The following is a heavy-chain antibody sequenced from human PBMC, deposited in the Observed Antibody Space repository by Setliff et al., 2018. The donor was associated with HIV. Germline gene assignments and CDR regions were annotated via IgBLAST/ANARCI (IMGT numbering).Heavy chain of an antibody. V-gene: IGHV3-23*01. Sequence: GGSLRLSCAVSGFTFSTYAMSWVRQAPGKGLEWVSTISAGSYRYYVDSVKGRFTISRDNSKNTMFLQMNSLRVEDTAIYYCAKMHTAMDPDTFDIWGQGTMVTVSS. CDR3: AKMHTAMDPDTFDI. CDR2: ISAGSYR. D-gene: IGHD5-18*01. CDR1: GFTFSTYA. J-gene: IGHJ3*02.